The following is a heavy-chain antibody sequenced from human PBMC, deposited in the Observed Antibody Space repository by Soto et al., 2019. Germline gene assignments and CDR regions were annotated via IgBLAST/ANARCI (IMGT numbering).Heavy chain of an antibody. CDR3: AGGGCTNGVCYPATAFDI. D-gene: IGHD2-8*01. J-gene: IGHJ3*02. CDR1: GGSISSGGYY. CDR2: IYYSGST. V-gene: IGHV4-31*03. Sequence: SETLSLTCTVSGGSISSGGYYWSWIRQHPGKGLEWIGYIYYSGSTYYNPSLKSRVTISVDTSKNQFSLKLSSVTAADTAVYYGAGGGCTNGVCYPATAFDIWGQGTMVTVSS.